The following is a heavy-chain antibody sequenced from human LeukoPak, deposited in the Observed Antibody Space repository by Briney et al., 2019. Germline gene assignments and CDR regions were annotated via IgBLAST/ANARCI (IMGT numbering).Heavy chain of an antibody. Sequence: SETLSLTCIVSGYSISSGSYYWSWIRQPAGKGLEWIGRIYTSGSTNYNPSLKSRVTISVDTSKNQFSLKLSSVTAADTAVYYCARVRIAAANFDYWGQGTLVTVSS. J-gene: IGHJ4*02. D-gene: IGHD6-13*01. CDR3: ARVRIAAANFDY. CDR2: IYTSGST. CDR1: GYSISSGSYY. V-gene: IGHV4-61*02.